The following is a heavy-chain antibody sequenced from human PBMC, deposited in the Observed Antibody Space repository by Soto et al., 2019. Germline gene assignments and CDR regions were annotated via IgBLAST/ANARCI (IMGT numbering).Heavy chain of an antibody. D-gene: IGHD2-2*01. J-gene: IGHJ5*02. CDR3: ASVHCSSTSCYEGFQMSNWFDP. CDR2: IIPILGIA. Sequence: SVKVSCKASGGTFSSYTISWVRQAPGQGLEWMGRIIPILGIANYAQKFQGRVTITADKSTSTAYMELSSLRSEDTAVYYCASVHCSSTSCYEGFQMSNWFDPWGQGTLVTVSS. CDR1: GGTFSSYT. V-gene: IGHV1-69*02.